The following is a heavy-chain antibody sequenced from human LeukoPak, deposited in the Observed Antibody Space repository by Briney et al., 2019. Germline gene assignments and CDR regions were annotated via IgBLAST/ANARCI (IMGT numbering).Heavy chain of an antibody. CDR2: MNPNSGNT. D-gene: IGHD2-2*01. CDR1: GYTFTSYD. Sequence: ASVKVSCKASGYTFTSYDTNWVRQATGQGLEWMGWMNPNSGNTGYAQKFQGRVTMTRNTSISTAYMELSSLRSEDTAVYYCAGTRTLGYCSSTSCTDAFDIWGQGTMVTVSS. V-gene: IGHV1-8*01. J-gene: IGHJ3*02. CDR3: AGTRTLGYCSSTSCTDAFDI.